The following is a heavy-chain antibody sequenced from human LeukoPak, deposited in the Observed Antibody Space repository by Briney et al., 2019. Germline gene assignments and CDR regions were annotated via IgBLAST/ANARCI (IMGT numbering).Heavy chain of an antibody. Sequence: GASVKVSCKASGGTFSSYAISWVRQAPGQGLEWMGGIIPVSGTANYAQKFQGRVTITADESTSTAYMELSSLRSEDTAVYYCARGLVGATTSGVDYWGQGTLVTVSS. CDR3: ARGLVGATTSGVDY. D-gene: IGHD1-26*01. CDR1: GGTFSSYA. V-gene: IGHV1-69*13. CDR2: IIPVSGTA. J-gene: IGHJ4*02.